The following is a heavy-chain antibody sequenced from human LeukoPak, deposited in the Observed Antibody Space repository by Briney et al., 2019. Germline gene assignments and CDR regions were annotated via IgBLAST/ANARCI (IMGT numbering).Heavy chain of an antibody. CDR2: ISGSGGST. CDR1: GFTFSSYA. J-gene: IGHJ3*02. D-gene: IGHD6-13*01. V-gene: IGHV3-23*01. Sequence: GGSLRLSCAASGFTFSSYAMSWVRQAPGKGLEWVSAISGSGGSTYYADSVKGRFTTSRDNSKNTLHLQMNSLRAEDTAVYYCAKIGQQLGDAFDIWGQGTMVTVSS. CDR3: AKIGQQLGDAFDI.